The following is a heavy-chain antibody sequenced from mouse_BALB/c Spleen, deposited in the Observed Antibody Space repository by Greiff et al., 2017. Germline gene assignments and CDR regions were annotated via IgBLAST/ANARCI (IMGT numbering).Heavy chain of an antibody. CDR2: ISNLAYSI. J-gene: IGHJ3*01. CDR3: ARELDAGFAY. CDR1: GFTFSDYG. D-gene: IGHD4-1*01. Sequence: EVMLVESGGGLVQPGGSRKLSCAASGFTFSDYGMAWVRQAPGKGPEWVAFISNLAYSIYYADTVTGRFTSSRENAKNTLYLEMSSLRSEDTAMYYCARELDAGFAYWGQGTLVTVSA. V-gene: IGHV5-15*02.